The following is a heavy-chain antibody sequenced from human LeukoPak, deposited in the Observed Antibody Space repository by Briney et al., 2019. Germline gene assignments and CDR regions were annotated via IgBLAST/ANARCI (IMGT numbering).Heavy chain of an antibody. CDR1: GFTFSSYA. CDR3: ARVPSGSYFRGYYFDY. V-gene: IGHV1-46*01. Sequence: GGSLRLSCAASGFTFSSYAMHWVRQAPGQGLEWMGIINPSGGSTSYAQKFQGRVTMTRDTSTSTVYMELSSLRSEDTAVYYCARVPSGSYFRGYYFDYWGQGTLVTVSS. D-gene: IGHD1-26*01. J-gene: IGHJ4*02. CDR2: INPSGGST.